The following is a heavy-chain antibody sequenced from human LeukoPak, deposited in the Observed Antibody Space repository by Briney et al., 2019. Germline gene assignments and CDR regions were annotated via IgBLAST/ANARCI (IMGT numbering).Heavy chain of an antibody. D-gene: IGHD3-10*01. CDR1: GFTFSSYA. V-gene: IGHV3-23*01. CDR3: AKVYVGAGSDYYYMDV. Sequence: GGSLRLYCAASGFTFSSYAMSWVRQAPGKGVGGVSGNRGSGVSTYYADSVKGRFTISRDNSKNTLYLQMNSLRAEDTAVYYCAKVYVGAGSDYYYMDVWGKGTTVTVSS. CDR2: NRGSGVST. J-gene: IGHJ6*03.